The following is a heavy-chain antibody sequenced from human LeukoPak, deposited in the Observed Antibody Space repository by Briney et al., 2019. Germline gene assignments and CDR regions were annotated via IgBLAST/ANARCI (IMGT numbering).Heavy chain of an antibody. CDR3: AKGMEWVVVPAALDV. Sequence: GGSLRLSCAASGFTFSSYAMSWVRQAPGKGLEWVPAISGSSSTTFYADSVKGRFTISRDNSMDTLFLQMNSLRAEDTAVYYCAKGMEWVVVPAALDVWGQGTTVTVSS. CDR1: GFTFSSYA. J-gene: IGHJ6*02. D-gene: IGHD2-2*01. CDR2: ISGSSSTT. V-gene: IGHV3-23*01.